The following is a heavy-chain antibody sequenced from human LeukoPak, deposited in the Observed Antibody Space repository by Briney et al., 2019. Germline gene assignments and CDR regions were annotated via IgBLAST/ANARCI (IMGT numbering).Heavy chain of an antibody. CDR2: INSDGRST. V-gene: IGHV3-74*01. D-gene: IGHD3-3*01. Sequence: GGSLRLYCAASGFTFSSYWMQWVRQAPGKGLVWVSHINSDGRSTSYADSVKGRFTISRDNAKNTLYLQMNSLRAEDTAVYYCARDYDFDDYWGQGTLVTVSS. J-gene: IGHJ4*02. CDR1: GFTFSSYW. CDR3: ARDYDFDDY.